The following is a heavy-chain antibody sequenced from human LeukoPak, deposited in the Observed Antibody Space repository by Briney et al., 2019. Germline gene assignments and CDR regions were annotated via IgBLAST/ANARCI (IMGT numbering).Heavy chain of an antibody. Sequence: PSETLSLTCTVNGGSFSDYYWTWIRQPPGKGLEWIGEINHGGSTNYNPSLKSRVTISVDRSKNQFSLKLSSVTAADTAVYYCARVDGDYGCFDYWGQGTLVTVSS. J-gene: IGHJ4*02. V-gene: IGHV4-34*01. CDR3: ARVDGDYGCFDY. CDR2: INHGGST. CDR1: GGSFSDYY. D-gene: IGHD4-17*01.